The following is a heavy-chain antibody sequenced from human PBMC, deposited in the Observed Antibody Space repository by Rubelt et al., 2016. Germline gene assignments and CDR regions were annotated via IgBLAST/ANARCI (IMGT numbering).Heavy chain of an antibody. V-gene: IGHV3-7*03. CDR2: INQGGSSK. D-gene: IGHD2-2*01. CDR3: ARENDCSSVSCR. Sequence: MGGIRQAPGKGLEWVANINQGGSSKNLLGSVKGRLTISRDNAKNLLFLQMNSLRVEDTAVYYCARENDCSSVSCRWGQGTTVTVSS. J-gene: IGHJ3*01.